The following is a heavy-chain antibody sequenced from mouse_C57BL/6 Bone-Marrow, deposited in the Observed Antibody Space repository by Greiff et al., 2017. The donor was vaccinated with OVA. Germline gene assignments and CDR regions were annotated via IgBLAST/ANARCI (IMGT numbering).Heavy chain of an antibody. V-gene: IGHV1-69*01. CDR2: IDPSDSYT. J-gene: IGHJ3*01. Sequence: VQLQQPGAELVMPGASVKLSCKASGYTFPSYWMHWVKQRPGQGLEWIGEIDPSDSYTNYNQTFKGKSTLTVDKSSSTAYMQLSSLTSEDSAVYDCAREGDGYYSWVAYWGQGTLVTVSA. D-gene: IGHD2-3*01. CDR3: AREGDGYYSWVAY. CDR1: GYTFPSYW.